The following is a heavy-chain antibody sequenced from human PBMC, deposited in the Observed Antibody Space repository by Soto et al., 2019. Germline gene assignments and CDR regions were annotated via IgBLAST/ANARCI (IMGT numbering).Heavy chain of an antibody. CDR1: GYTFTSYG. Sequence: QFQLVQSGAEVKKPGASVKVSCKASGYTFTSYGISWVRQSPGQGLEWMGWISAYNGNTNYAQKLQGRVTMTTDTSTSTSYMVLGSLRSNYTALYYWSRDPRPFDYWGQGTLVTVSS. CDR3: SRDPRPFDY. V-gene: IGHV1-18*01. CDR2: ISAYNGNT. J-gene: IGHJ4*02.